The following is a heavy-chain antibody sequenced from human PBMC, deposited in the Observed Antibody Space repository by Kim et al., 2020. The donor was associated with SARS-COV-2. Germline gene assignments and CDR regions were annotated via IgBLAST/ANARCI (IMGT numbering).Heavy chain of an antibody. D-gene: IGHD2-15*01. CDR2: ISAYNGNT. Sequence: ASVQVSCKASGYTFTSYGSSWVRQAPGQGREWMGWISAYNGNTNYAQKLQGRVTMTTDTSTSTAYMVLRSLRSDDTAVYYCGRGGLCSCGSCYWHYYYGMDVWRQGTTVSVSS. CDR1: GYTFTSYG. J-gene: IGHJ6*01. CDR3: GRGGLCSCGSCYWHYYYGMDV. V-gene: IGHV1-18*01.